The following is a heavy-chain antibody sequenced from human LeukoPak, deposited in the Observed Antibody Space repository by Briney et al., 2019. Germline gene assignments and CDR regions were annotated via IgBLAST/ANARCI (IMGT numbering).Heavy chain of an antibody. CDR1: GGSISSGDYY. D-gene: IGHD6-19*01. Sequence: SETLSLTCTVSGGSISSGDYYWSWIRQPPGKGLEWIGYIYYSGSTYYNPSLKSRVTISVDTSKNQFSLKLSSVTAADTAVYYCARGEVAVAGTDFDYWGQGTLVTVFS. CDR3: ARGEVAVAGTDFDY. J-gene: IGHJ4*02. V-gene: IGHV4-30-4*08. CDR2: IYYSGST.